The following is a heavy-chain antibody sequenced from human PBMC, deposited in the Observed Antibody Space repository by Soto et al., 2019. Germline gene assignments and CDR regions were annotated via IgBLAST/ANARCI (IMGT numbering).Heavy chain of an antibody. CDR2: IYYSGST. CDR3: ARHRPTYYYDSSGYENGDAFDI. Sequence: SETLSLTCTVSGGSISSSSYYWGWIRQPPGKGLEWIGSIYYSGSTYYNPSLKSRVTISVDTSKNQFPLKLSSVTAADTAVYYCARHRPTYYYDSSGYENGDAFDIWGQGTMVTVSS. V-gene: IGHV4-39*01. D-gene: IGHD3-22*01. CDR1: GGSISSSSYY. J-gene: IGHJ3*02.